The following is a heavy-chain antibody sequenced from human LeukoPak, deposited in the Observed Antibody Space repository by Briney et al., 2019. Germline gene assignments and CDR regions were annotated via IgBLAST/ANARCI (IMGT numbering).Heavy chain of an antibody. CDR2: IYYSGST. V-gene: IGHV4-39*07. Sequence: SETLSLTCTVSGGSISSSSYYWGWIRQPPGKGLEWIGSIYYSGSTYYNPSLKSRVTISVDTSKNQFSLKLSSVTAADTAVYYCARVWIYYHYYDSSGSLDYWGQGTLVTVSS. D-gene: IGHD3-22*01. J-gene: IGHJ4*02. CDR3: ARVWIYYHYYDSSGSLDY. CDR1: GGSISSSSYY.